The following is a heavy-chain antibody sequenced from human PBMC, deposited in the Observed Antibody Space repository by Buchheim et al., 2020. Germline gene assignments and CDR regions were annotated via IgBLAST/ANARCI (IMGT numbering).Heavy chain of an antibody. CDR1: GDSVSPYY. J-gene: IGHJ4*01. Sequence: VQLQESGPGLVEASETLSLTCTVSGDSVSPYYWNWVRQSPGKGLEWIGNIFYGGRTPYNPSLKSRVTLSVDTSQDQFSPELMSVTAADTAVYYCTRDSSIDVAFVYWGRGTL. V-gene: IGHV4-59*02. CDR2: IFYGGRT. CDR3: TRDSSIDVAFVY. D-gene: IGHD2-2*01.